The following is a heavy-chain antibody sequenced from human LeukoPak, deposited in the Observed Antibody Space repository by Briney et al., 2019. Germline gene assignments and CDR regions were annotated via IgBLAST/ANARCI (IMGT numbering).Heavy chain of an antibody. J-gene: IGHJ2*01. CDR1: GFTFSSYE. V-gene: IGHV3-48*03. D-gene: IGHD2-21*01. CDR3: AKDPYCGGDCYFDL. Sequence: GGSLRLSCAASGFTFSSYEGNWVRQAPGKGLEWISYISSGGNTIYYADSVKGRSTISRDNSKNTLYLQMNSLRAEDTAVYYCAKDPYCGGDCYFDLWGRGTLVTVSS. CDR2: ISSGGNTI.